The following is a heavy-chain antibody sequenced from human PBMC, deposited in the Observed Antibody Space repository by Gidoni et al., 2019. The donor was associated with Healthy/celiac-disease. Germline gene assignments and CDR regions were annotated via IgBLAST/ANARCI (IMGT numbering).Heavy chain of an antibody. CDR3: AKDESYYDSSGPETF. D-gene: IGHD3-22*01. CDR2: ISYDGSNK. CDR1: GFTFSSYG. Sequence: QVQLVESGGGVVQPGRSLRLSCAASGFTFSSYGMHWVRQAPGKGLEWVAVISYDGSNKYYADSVKGRFTISRDNSKNTLYLQMNSLRAEDTAVYYCAKDESYYDSSGPETFWGQGTLVTVSS. J-gene: IGHJ4*02. V-gene: IGHV3-30*18.